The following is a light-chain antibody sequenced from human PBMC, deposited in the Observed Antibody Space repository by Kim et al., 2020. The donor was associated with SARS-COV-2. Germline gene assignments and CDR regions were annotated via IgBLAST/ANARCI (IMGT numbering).Light chain of an antibody. CDR2: QDS. V-gene: IGLV3-1*01. CDR3: QAWDSSTVV. CDR1: KLGDKY. Sequence: VSTGQTASITCSGDKLGDKYACWYQQKPGQSPVLVIYQDSKRPSGIPERFSGYNSGNTATLTISGTQAMDEADYYCQAWDSSTVVFGGGTKLTVL. J-gene: IGLJ2*01.